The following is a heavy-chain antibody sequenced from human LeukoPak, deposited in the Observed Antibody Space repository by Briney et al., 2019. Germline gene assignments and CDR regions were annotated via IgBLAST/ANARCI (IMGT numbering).Heavy chain of an antibody. CDR2: ISGSGGST. V-gene: IGHV3-23*01. J-gene: IGHJ4*02. Sequence: GGSLRLSCAASGFTFSSYAMSWVRQAPGKGLEWVSAISGSGGSTYYADSVKGRFTISRDNSKNTLYLQMNSLRAEDTAVYYCATVLDFWSGYPSTTPFDYWGQGTLVTVSS. CDR3: ATVLDFWSGYPSTTPFDY. CDR1: GFTFSSYA. D-gene: IGHD3-3*01.